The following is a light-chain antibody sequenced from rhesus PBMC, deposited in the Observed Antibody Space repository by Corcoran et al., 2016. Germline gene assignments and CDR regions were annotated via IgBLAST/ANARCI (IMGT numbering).Light chain of an antibody. CDR2: YAN. CDR1: QGISSY. V-gene: IGKV1-32*02. J-gene: IGKJ4*01. Sequence: DIQMSQSPSSLSASVGDRVTITCRASQGISSYLNWYQQKQGKAPKLLIYYANSLASGVPSRFSGSGSGTDFTLTISSLQPEDFATYYCQQGNSNPLTFGGGTKVELK. CDR3: QQGNSNPLT.